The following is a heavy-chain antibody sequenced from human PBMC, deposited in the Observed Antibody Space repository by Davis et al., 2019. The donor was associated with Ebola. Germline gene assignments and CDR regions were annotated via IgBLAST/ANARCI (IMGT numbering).Heavy chain of an antibody. V-gene: IGHV3-20*04. CDR3: VKGSITMTVVVYFDL. CDR2: INWNGGST. CDR1: GFTFDDYA. J-gene: IGHJ4*02. D-gene: IGHD3-22*01. Sequence: GESLKISCAASGFTFDDYAMTWVRQAPGKGLEWVSGINWNGGSTGYADSVKGRFIISRDNSKNTLYLQMSSLRIEDTAVYYCVKGSITMTVVVYFDLWGQGTLVTVSS.